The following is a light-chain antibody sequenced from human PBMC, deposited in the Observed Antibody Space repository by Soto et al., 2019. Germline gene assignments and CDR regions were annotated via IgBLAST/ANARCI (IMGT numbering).Light chain of an antibody. Sequence: SYELTQPPSVSVAPGKTARITCGGNNIGSKSVHWYQQKPGRAPVLVIYYDSDRPSGIPERFSGSNSGNTATLTISRVEAGDEADYYCQVWDSSSDHPRVVFGGGTQLTVL. V-gene: IGLV3-21*04. CDR1: NIGSKS. J-gene: IGLJ2*01. CDR2: YDS. CDR3: QVWDSSSDHPRVV.